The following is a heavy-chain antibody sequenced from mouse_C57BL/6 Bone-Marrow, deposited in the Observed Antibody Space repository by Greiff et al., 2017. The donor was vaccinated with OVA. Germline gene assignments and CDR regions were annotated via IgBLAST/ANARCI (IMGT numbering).Heavy chain of an antibody. D-gene: IGHD2-3*01. CDR1: GYSITSGYY. CDR3: GGWLLPYYCDY. J-gene: IGHJ2*01. Sequence: EVKLQESGPGLVKPSQSLSLTCSVTGYSITSGYYWNWIRQFPGNKLEWMGYISYDGSNNYNPSLKNRISITRDTSKNQFFLKLNSVTTEDTATYYCGGWLLPYYCDYWGQGTTLTVSS. CDR2: ISYDGSN. V-gene: IGHV3-6*01.